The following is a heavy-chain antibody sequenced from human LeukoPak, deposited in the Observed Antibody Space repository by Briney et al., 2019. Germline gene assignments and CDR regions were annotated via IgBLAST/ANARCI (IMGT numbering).Heavy chain of an antibody. CDR3: ASDYADYVGYFFFDY. CDR2: ISGGGETT. V-gene: IGHV3-23*01. D-gene: IGHD4-17*01. J-gene: IGHJ4*02. Sequence: PGGSLRLSCAASGFTFNNYAMNWARQAPRKGREWVSSISGGGETTYCADSAKGRFTLSRDNSQHTLYLQMNSLRAEDTAVYYCASDYADYVGYFFFDYWGQGTLVTVSS. CDR1: GFTFNNYA.